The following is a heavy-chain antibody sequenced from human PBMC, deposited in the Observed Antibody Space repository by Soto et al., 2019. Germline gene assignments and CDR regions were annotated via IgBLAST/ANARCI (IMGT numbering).Heavy chain of an antibody. Sequence: ASVKVSCKVSGTSLSGLPMHWVRQAPGKGLEWMGSLDYEEGERSFAHRFQGRLTVTEDTSTDTAYMELSSLMSEDAAVYYCAAGVTTFDYWGQGTLVTVSS. CDR1: GTSLSGLP. D-gene: IGHD4-17*01. CDR3: AAGVTTFDY. J-gene: IGHJ4*02. CDR2: LDYEEGER. V-gene: IGHV1-24*01.